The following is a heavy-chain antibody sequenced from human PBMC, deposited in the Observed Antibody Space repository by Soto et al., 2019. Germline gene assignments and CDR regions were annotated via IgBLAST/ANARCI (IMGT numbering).Heavy chain of an antibody. V-gene: IGHV4-59*11. Sequence: QVQLQESGPRLVKPSETLSLTCSVSSVSIGSHFWSWIRQAPGKGPELVGYIYHTVNTNYNPALKSRATISMDTSENQLSLQLSSVTAADTAVYYCARLQYTVVTALDIWGQGTMVTVSS. CDR3: ARLQYTVVTALDI. CDR1: SVSIGSHF. CDR2: IYHTVNT. J-gene: IGHJ3*02. D-gene: IGHD2-15*01.